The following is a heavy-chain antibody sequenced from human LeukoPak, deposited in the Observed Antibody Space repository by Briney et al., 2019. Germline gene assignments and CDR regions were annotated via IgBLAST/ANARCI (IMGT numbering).Heavy chain of an antibody. CDR2: IWYDGSNK. CDR3: AKDLSPYYYDSSGYYIPHDAFDI. D-gene: IGHD3-22*01. Sequence: GGSLRLSCAASGFTFSSYSMNWVRQAPGKGLEWVAVIWYDGSNKYYTDSVKGRFTISRDNSKNTLYLQMNSLRAEDTAVYYCAKDLSPYYYDSSGYYIPHDAFDIWGRGTMVTVSS. V-gene: IGHV3-33*06. CDR1: GFTFSSYS. J-gene: IGHJ3*02.